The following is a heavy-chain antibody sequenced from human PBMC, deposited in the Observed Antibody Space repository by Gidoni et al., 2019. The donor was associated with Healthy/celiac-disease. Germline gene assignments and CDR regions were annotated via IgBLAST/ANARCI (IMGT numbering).Heavy chain of an antibody. CDR2: IIPIFGTA. V-gene: IGHV1-69*01. D-gene: IGHD4-17*01. CDR1: GGIFSSYA. Sequence: QVQLVQSGAAVKKPGSSVKVSCKASGGIFSSYAISWVRQAPGQGLEWMGGIIPIFGTANYAQKFQGRVTITADESTSTAYMELSSLRSEDTAVYYCAREFPGYGDLLYSGELWGQGTLVTVSS. CDR3: AREFPGYGDLLYSGEL. J-gene: IGHJ4*02.